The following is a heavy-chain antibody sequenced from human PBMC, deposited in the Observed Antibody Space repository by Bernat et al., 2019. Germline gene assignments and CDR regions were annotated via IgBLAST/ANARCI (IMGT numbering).Heavy chain of an antibody. CDR1: GYTFTGYY. CDR2: INPNSGGT. D-gene: IGHD2-2*01. J-gene: IGHJ4*02. CDR3: ARAGAGIVVVPAAISDESFDY. V-gene: IGHV1-2*04. Sequence: QVQLVQSGAEVKKPGASVKVSCKASGYTFTGYYMHWVRQAPGQGLEWMGWINPNSGGTNYAQKFQGWVTMTRDTSISTAYMELSRLRSDDTAVYYCARAGAGIVVVPAAISDESFDYWGQGTLVTVSS.